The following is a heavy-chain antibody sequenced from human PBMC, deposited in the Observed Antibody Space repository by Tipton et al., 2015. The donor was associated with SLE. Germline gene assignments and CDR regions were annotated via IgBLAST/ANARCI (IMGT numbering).Heavy chain of an antibody. Sequence: TLSLTCTVSGASISAYSWSWIRQPPGKGLEWIGYIFYSGSTNYNPSVKSRVTISADTSKNQLSLRLASVTPEDTAVYYCARGFLYDGFQVWGQGTLVTVSS. CDR3: ARGFLYDGFQV. V-gene: IGHV4-59*12. CDR1: GASISAYS. CDR2: IFYSGST. D-gene: IGHD2-2*02. J-gene: IGHJ1*01.